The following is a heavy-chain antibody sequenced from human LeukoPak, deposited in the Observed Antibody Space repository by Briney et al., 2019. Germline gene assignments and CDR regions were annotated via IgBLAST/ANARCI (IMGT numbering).Heavy chain of an antibody. V-gene: IGHV4-59*01. D-gene: IGHD7-27*01. CDR3: ARGSWGENAFDI. CDR2: IYYSGSTNYNPT. Sequence: SETLSLTCTVSGGSISYYYWSWLRQPPGKGLEWLGYIYYSGSTNYNPTNYNPSLRSRVTISVDTSKKQFSLKLNSVTAADTAVYYCARGSWGENAFDIWGQGTMVTVSS. CDR1: GGSISYYY. J-gene: IGHJ3*02.